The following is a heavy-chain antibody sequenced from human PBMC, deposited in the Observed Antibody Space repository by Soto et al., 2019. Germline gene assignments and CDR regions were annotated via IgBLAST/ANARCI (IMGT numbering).Heavy chain of an antibody. CDR1: GFTFSSYG. J-gene: IGHJ4*02. D-gene: IGHD3-3*01. CDR2: IWYDGSNK. CDR3: ARDLKQYYDFWSGYYTAGRYVIAIGPFDY. V-gene: IGHV3-33*01. Sequence: GGSLRLSCAASGFTFSSYGMHWVRQAPGKGLEWVAVIWYDGSNKYYADSVKGRFTISRDNSKNTLYLQMNSLRAEDTAVYYCARDLKQYYDFWSGYYTAGRYVIAIGPFDYWGQGTLVTVSS.